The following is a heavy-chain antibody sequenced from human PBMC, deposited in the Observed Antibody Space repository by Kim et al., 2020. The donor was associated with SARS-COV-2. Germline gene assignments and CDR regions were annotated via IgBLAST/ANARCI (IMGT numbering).Heavy chain of an antibody. V-gene: IGHV1-18*01. J-gene: IGHJ3*02. CDR1: GYTFTSYG. CDR2: ISAYNGNT. CDR3: ARGRSWSPNDAFDI. Sequence: ASVKVSCKASGYTFTSYGISWVRQAPGQGLEWMGWISAYNGNTNYAQKFQGRVTMTTDTSTSTVYMELRSLRSDDTAVYYCARGRSWSPNDAFDIWGQGTMVTVSS. D-gene: IGHD1-26*01.